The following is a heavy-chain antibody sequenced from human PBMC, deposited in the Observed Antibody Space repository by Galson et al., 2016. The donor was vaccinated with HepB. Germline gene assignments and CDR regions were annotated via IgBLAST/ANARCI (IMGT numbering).Heavy chain of an antibody. CDR3: AKDQTESDFWSSYYSYFDY. CDR2: IDNNGDNI. Sequence: SLRLSCAASGFAFSSYAMHWVRQAPGKGLECVSAIDNNGDNIFYADSVKGRFTISRDSSKYTLYLQMSSLRPEDTAVYYGAKDQTESDFWSSYYSYFDYWGQGTLVTVSS. CDR1: GFAFSSYA. V-gene: IGHV3-64D*06. J-gene: IGHJ4*02. D-gene: IGHD3-3*01.